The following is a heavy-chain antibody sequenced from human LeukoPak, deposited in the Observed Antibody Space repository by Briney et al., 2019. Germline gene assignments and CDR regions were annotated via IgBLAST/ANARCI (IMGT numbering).Heavy chain of an antibody. CDR2: IYSGGST. Sequence: GGSLRLSCAASGFTVSSNYMSWVRQAPRKGLEWVSVIYSGGSTYYADSVKGRFTISRDNSKNTLYLQMNSLRAEDTAVYYCAKSLWFGELPWFDPWGQGTLVTVSS. CDR3: AKSLWFGELPWFDP. CDR1: GFTVSSNY. V-gene: IGHV3-53*01. J-gene: IGHJ5*02. D-gene: IGHD3-10*01.